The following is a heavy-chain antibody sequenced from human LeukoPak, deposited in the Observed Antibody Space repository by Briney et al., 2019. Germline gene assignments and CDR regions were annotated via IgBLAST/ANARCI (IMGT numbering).Heavy chain of an antibody. D-gene: IGHD1-26*01. CDR2: MNPNSGNT. Sequence: ASVKVSCKASGYTFTSYDINWVRQATGQGLEWMGWMNPNSGNTGYAQKFQGRVTMTRNTSISTAYMELSSLRSEDTAVYYCTRVSGSYGNYYYGMDVWGQGTTVTVSS. J-gene: IGHJ6*02. V-gene: IGHV1-8*01. CDR3: TRVSGSYGNYYYGMDV. CDR1: GYTFTSYD.